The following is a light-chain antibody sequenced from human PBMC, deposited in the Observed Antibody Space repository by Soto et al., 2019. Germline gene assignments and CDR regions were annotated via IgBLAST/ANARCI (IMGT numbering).Light chain of an antibody. CDR2: AAS. CDR1: QSIGRW. Sequence: DIQMTQSPSTLSASVGDRVTITCRASQSIGRWLAWYQQKPGNAPKLLIYAASSLQSGVPSRFSGSGSGTDFTLTISSLQPEDFATYYCQQSYSTPPTFGQGTKVDIK. CDR3: QQSYSTPPT. V-gene: IGKV1-39*01. J-gene: IGKJ1*01.